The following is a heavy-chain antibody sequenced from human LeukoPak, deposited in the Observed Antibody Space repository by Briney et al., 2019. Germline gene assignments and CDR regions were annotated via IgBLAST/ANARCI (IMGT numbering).Heavy chain of an antibody. D-gene: IGHD6-13*01. CDR1: GGSISGDY. CDR2: IHYSGST. V-gene: IGHV4-59*01. CDR3: ARDRPGGSSLDY. Sequence: SETLSLTCTVSGGSISGDYWSWTRQSPGKGLEWIAYIHYSGSTSYNPSLKSRVTISVDTSKNEFSLKLTSVNAADTAVYYCARDRPGGSSLDYWGQGTLVTVSS. J-gene: IGHJ4*02.